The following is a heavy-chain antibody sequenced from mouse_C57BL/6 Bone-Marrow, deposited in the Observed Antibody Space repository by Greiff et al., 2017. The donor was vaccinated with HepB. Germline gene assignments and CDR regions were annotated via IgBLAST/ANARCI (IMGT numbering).Heavy chain of an antibody. J-gene: IGHJ2*01. CDR1: GYTFTSYW. D-gene: IGHD1-1*01. Sequence: VQLQQPGAELVKPGASVKMSCKASGYTFTSYWITWVKQRPGQGLEWIGDIYPGSGSTNYNEKFKSKATLTVDTSSSTAYMQLSSLTSEDSAVYYCARSPFYGSSSFDYWGQGTTLTVSS. V-gene: IGHV1-55*01. CDR3: ARSPFYGSSSFDY. CDR2: IYPGSGST.